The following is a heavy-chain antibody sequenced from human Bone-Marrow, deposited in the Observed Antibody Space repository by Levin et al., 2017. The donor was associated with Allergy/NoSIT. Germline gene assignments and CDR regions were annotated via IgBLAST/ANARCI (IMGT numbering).Heavy chain of an antibody. V-gene: IGHV3-49*04. CDR3: GRESDFWSGFTDV. D-gene: IGHD3-3*01. J-gene: IGHJ6*04. CDR1: GFKFDDYA. CDR2: IRSKAYSKTT. Sequence: GESLKISCAGSGFKFDDYAMSWVRQAPGKGLEWVGVIRSKAYSKTTEYGASVEGRFSISRDDAKSIAYLQMNSLRTEDTDVYYCGRESDFWSGFTDVWGSGTAVTVSS.